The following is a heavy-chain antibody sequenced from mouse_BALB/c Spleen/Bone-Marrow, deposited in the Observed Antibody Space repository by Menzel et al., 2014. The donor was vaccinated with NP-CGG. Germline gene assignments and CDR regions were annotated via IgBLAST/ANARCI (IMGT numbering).Heavy chain of an antibody. D-gene: IGHD2-14*01. CDR1: GYTFTDYA. J-gene: IGHJ4*01. CDR2: ISGYYGDA. Sequence: VQLQQSGAELVRPGVSVKISCKGSGYTFTDYAIHWVKQSHAKSLEWIGLISGYYGDAIYHQKFKGKATMTVDKSSSTAYMDLARLTSEDSAIYYCARSGKVRNAMDYWGQGTSVSVSS. V-gene: IGHV1S137*01. CDR3: ARSGKVRNAMDY.